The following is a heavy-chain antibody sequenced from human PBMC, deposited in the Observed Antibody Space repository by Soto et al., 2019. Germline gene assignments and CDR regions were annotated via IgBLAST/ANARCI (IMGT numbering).Heavy chain of an antibody. D-gene: IGHD3-3*01. Sequence: SETLSLTCTVSGGSISSYYWSWIRQPPGKELEWIGYIYYSGSTNYNPSLKSRVTISVDTSKNQFSLKLSSVTAADTAVYYCATTYYDFWCGSQSTHYDYYYYMDVWGKGTTVTVSS. CDR3: ATTYYDFWCGSQSTHYDYYYYMDV. CDR2: IYYSGST. J-gene: IGHJ6*03. CDR1: GGSISSYY. V-gene: IGHV4-59*01.